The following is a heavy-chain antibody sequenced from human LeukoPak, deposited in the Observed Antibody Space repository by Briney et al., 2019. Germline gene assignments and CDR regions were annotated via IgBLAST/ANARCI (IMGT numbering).Heavy chain of an antibody. V-gene: IGHV3-23*01. Sequence: GGSLRLSCAASGFTFSSYAMSWVRRAPGKGLEWVSAISGSGGSTYYADSVKGRFTISRDNSKNTLYLQMNSLRAEDTAVYYCAKIPLYSSSWRGLFDYWGQGTLVTVSS. J-gene: IGHJ4*02. CDR2: ISGSGGST. CDR1: GFTFSSYA. CDR3: AKIPLYSSSWRGLFDY. D-gene: IGHD6-13*01.